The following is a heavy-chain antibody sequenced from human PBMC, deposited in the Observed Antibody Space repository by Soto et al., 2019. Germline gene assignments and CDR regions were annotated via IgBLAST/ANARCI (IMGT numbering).Heavy chain of an antibody. J-gene: IGHJ4*02. CDR3: ASTSPPQYYYDSSGYYFDY. CDR2: INPSGGST. Sequence: QVQLVQSGAEVKKPGASVKVSCKASGYTFTSYYMHWVRQAPGQGLEWMGIINPSGGSTSYAQKFQGRVTMTRDTSTSTVYMELSRLGSEDTAVYYCASTSPPQYYYDSSGYYFDYWGQGTLVTVSS. CDR1: GYTFTSYY. D-gene: IGHD3-22*01. V-gene: IGHV1-46*01.